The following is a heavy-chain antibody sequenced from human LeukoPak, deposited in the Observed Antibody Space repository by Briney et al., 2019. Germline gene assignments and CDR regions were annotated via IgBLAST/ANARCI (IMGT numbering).Heavy chain of an antibody. CDR2: ISSSSDFI. D-gene: IGHD1-26*01. CDR3: ARDSGSYSGLETELEY. Sequence: GGSLRLSCAASGLTFSSYSMNWVRQAPGKGLEWVSSISSSSDFIYYADSVKGRFTISRDNAKNSLYLQMNSLRAEDTAAYYCARDSGSYSGLETELEYWGQGTLVTASS. J-gene: IGHJ4*02. V-gene: IGHV3-21*01. CDR1: GLTFSSYS.